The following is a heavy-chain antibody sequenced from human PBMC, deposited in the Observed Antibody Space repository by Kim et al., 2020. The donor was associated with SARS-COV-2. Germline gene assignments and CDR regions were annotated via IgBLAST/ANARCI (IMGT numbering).Heavy chain of an antibody. CDR3: VRGLSDGYYFWYFDL. Sequence: ASVKVSCKASGYSFTTFAMNWVRQAPGQGLGHMGWINTNTGTPTYAPGFTGRFVFSLDTSVTTAYLQISGLKAEDTAVYYCVRGLSDGYYFWYFDLWGRGTPVTVSS. J-gene: IGHJ2*01. CDR2: INTNTGTP. D-gene: IGHD3-22*01. V-gene: IGHV7-4-1*02. CDR1: GYSFTTFA.